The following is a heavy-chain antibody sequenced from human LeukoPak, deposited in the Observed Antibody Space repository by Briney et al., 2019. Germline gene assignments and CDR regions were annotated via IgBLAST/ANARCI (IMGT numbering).Heavy chain of an antibody. D-gene: IGHD6-13*01. V-gene: IGHV1-18*01. CDR2: ISAYNGNT. CDR1: GYTFTSYG. Sequence: ASVKVSCKASGYTFTSYGINWVRQAPGQGLEWMGWISAYNGNTNYAQKLQGRVTMTTDTSTSTAYMELRSLRSDDTAVYYCARDRRYSSSWYGYYGMDVWGQGTTVTVSS. CDR3: ARDRRYSSSWYGYYGMDV. J-gene: IGHJ6*02.